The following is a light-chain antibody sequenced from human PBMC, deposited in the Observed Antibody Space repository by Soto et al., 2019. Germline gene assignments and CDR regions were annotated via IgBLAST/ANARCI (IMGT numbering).Light chain of an antibody. CDR3: QSYDSSLMV. V-gene: IGLV1-40*01. CDR2: GNS. Sequence: QSVLTQPPSVSXAXXXRXXXXXXXXXXNIGAGYDVHWYQQLPGTAPKLLIYGNSNRPSGVPDRFSGSKSGTSASLAITGLQAEDEADYYCQSYDSSLMVFGGGTKLTVL. CDR1: XXNIGAGYD. J-gene: IGLJ3*02.